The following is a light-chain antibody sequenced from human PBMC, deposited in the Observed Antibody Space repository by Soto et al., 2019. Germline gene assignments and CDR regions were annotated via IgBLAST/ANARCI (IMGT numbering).Light chain of an antibody. CDR1: QSVSSD. J-gene: IGKJ2*01. Sequence: EIVMTQSPATLSVSPGERVTLSCRASQSVSSDLAWYLQKPGQAPSLLVYGASTRATGMPARFIGMGSGTEFTLTMSSQQSEDVAVYYSQQYNNWPHTVGQGTRLVIK. V-gene: IGKV3-15*01. CDR2: GAS. CDR3: QQYNNWPHT.